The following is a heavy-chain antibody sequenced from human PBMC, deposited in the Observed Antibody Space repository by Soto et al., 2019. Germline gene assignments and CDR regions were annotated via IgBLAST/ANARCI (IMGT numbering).Heavy chain of an antibody. Sequence: WTWIRQYPGKGLEWIGYISFSGSTDSNPSLKSRVTISADTSKNQFSLNLNSMSAADTAVYSCAGDPNPYYFDWWGQGTLVTVSS. CDR3: AGDPNPYYFDW. V-gene: IGHV4-31*02. D-gene: IGHD2-8*01. CDR2: ISFSGST. J-gene: IGHJ4*02.